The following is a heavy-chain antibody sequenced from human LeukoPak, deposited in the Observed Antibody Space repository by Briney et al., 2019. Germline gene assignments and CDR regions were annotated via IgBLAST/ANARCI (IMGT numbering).Heavy chain of an antibody. CDR2: IIPIFGIA. V-gene: IGHV1-69*04. J-gene: IGHJ4*02. Sequence: SVKVSCKASGGTFSSYAISWVRQAPGQGLEWMGRIIPIFGIANYAQKFQGRVTITADKSTSTAYMELSSLRSEDTAVYYCARDQGYCSSTSCYTGLDYWGQGTLVTVSS. CDR1: GGTFSSYA. CDR3: ARDQGYCSSTSCYTGLDY. D-gene: IGHD2-2*02.